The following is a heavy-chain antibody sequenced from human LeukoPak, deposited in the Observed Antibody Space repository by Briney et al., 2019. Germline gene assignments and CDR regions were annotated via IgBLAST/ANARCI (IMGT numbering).Heavy chain of an antibody. Sequence: SETLSLTCTVSGASISSYYYSWIRQTAGRGLEWIGRLYISGSTDYNPSLKSRVTISVDTSKNQFSLKLSSVTAADTAVYFCARDLSGSLYFDYWGQGVLVTVSS. CDR2: LYISGST. J-gene: IGHJ4*02. V-gene: IGHV4-4*07. CDR1: GASISSYY. D-gene: IGHD3-10*01. CDR3: ARDLSGSLYFDY.